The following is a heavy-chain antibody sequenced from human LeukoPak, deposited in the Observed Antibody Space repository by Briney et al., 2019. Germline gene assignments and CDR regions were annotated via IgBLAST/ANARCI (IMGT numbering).Heavy chain of an antibody. J-gene: IGHJ2*01. CDR3: ARLRDYDRYFDL. V-gene: IGHV4-39*01. D-gene: IGHD3-22*01. Sequence: SGTLSLTCTVSGGSISSSTYYWGWIRQPPGKGLEWIGTIYFSGNTYYSPSRTSRVTISVDTSKNQFSLNLSSVTAADTAVYYCARLRDYDRYFDLWGRGTLVTVSS. CDR1: GGSISSSTYY. CDR2: IYFSGNT.